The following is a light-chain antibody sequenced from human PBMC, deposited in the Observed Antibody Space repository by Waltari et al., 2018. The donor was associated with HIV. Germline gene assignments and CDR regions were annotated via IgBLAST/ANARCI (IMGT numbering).Light chain of an antibody. J-gene: IGLJ1*01. V-gene: IGLV3-21*02. Sequence: SYVLTQPPSVSVAPGQTARITCGGNNIGSKSVHWYQQKPGQAPVLVVYEDSDRPSGIPERFSGSNSGNTATLTISRVEAGDEADYYCQVWDSSSDHPNYVFGTGTKVTVL. CDR2: EDS. CDR1: NIGSKS. CDR3: QVWDSSSDHPNYV.